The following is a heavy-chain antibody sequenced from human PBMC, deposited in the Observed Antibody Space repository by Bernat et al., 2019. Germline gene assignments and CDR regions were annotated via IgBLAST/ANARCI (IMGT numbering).Heavy chain of an antibody. CDR1: EFTFSSYA. Sequence: EVQLLESGGGLVQPGGSLRLSCAASEFTFSSYAMSWVRQAPGKGLEWVSGISGSGGSTYYADSVKGRFTISRDNSKNTLFLQMNNLRAEDTAVYYCATTKVVGATMGEAGWGQGTLVTVSS. J-gene: IGHJ4*02. CDR3: ATTKVVGATMGEAG. D-gene: IGHD1-26*01. CDR2: ISGSGGST. V-gene: IGHV3-23*01.